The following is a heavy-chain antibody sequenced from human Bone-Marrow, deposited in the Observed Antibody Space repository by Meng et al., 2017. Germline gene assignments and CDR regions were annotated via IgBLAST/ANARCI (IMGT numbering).Heavy chain of an antibody. V-gene: IGHV4-34*01. J-gene: IGHJ5*02. CDR3: ARDLHYYGSGRFDP. Sequence: SETLSLTCAVYGGSFSGYYWSWIRQPPGKGLEWIGEINNSGSTNYDPSLKSRVTISVDTSKNQFSLKLSYVTAADTAMYYCARDLHYYGSGRFDPWGQGTLVTVSS. CDR1: GGSFSGYY. CDR2: INNSGST. D-gene: IGHD3-10*01.